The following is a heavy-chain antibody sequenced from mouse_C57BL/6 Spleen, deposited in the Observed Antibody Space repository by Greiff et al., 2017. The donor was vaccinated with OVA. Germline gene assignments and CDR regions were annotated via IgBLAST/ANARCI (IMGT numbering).Heavy chain of an antibody. V-gene: IGHV1-82*01. CDR2: IYPGDGDT. D-gene: IGHD1-1*01. CDR1: GYAFSSSW. Sequence: VQLQQSGPELVKPGASVKISCKASGYAFSSSWMNWVKQRPGKGLEWIGRIYPGDGDTNYNGKFKGKATLTADKSSSTAYMQLSSLTSEDSAVYYCAIENYDYAMDYWGQGTSVTVSS. J-gene: IGHJ4*01. CDR3: AIENYDYAMDY.